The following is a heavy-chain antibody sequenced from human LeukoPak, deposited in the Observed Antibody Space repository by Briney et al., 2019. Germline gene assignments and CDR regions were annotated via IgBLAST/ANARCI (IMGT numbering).Heavy chain of an antibody. Sequence: PGGSLRLSCAASGFTFSSYGMSWVRQAPGKGLEWVSAFSGSDGSTYYADSVKGRFTISRDNSKNTLYLQMNSLRAEDTAVYYCAKVLRWDSSGGIDYWGQGTLVTVSS. D-gene: IGHD3-22*01. CDR3: AKVLRWDSSGGIDY. CDR2: FSGSDGST. J-gene: IGHJ4*02. V-gene: IGHV3-23*01. CDR1: GFTFSSYG.